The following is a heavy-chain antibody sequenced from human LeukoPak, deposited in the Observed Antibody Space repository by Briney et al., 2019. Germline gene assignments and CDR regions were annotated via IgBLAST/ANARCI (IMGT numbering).Heavy chain of an antibody. J-gene: IGHJ4*02. CDR3: AIIPWGAPTETYYDFWSGPR. D-gene: IGHD3-3*01. CDR2: IYYSGST. CDR1: GGSICSYY. Sequence: PSETLSLTCTVSGGSICSYYWSWIRQPPGKGLEWIGYIYYSGSTNYNPSLKSRVTISVDTSKNQFSLKLSSVTAADTAVYYCAIIPWGAPTETYYDFWSGPRWGQGTLVTVSS. V-gene: IGHV4-59*12.